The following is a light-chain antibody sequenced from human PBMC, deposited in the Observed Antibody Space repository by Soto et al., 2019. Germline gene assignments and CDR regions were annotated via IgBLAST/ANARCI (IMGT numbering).Light chain of an antibody. CDR3: VQHYSYPLT. J-gene: IGKJ4*01. V-gene: IGKV1-17*01. Sequence: DIQMTQSPSSLSASVADRVTITCRANQDIGTDLGWYQQKPGKAPERLIYEASVLQSGVPSRFSGSGSGTEFTLTVSSLQPEDFATYYCVQHYSYPLTFGGGTKVDIK. CDR1: QDIGTD. CDR2: EAS.